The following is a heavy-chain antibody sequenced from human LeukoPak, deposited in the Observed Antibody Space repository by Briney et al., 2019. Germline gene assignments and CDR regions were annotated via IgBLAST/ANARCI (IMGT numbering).Heavy chain of an antibody. V-gene: IGHV3-23*01. CDR2: ISGSGGST. Sequence: GGSLRLSCAASGFTFSSYAMSWVRQAPGKGLEWVSAISGSGGSTYYADSVKGRFTISRDNSKNTLYLQMNSLRAEDTAVYYCAKDHGSGSYLRDYYYGMDVWGQGTTVTVSS. D-gene: IGHD1-26*01. J-gene: IGHJ6*02. CDR1: GFTFSSYA. CDR3: AKDHGSGSYLRDYYYGMDV.